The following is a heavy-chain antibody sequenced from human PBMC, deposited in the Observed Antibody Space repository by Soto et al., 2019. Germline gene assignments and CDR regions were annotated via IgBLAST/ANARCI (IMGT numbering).Heavy chain of an antibody. CDR3: ARGGIEQTLYYYYYMDV. CDR2: IIPILGIA. V-gene: IGHV1-69*02. J-gene: IGHJ6*03. D-gene: IGHD6-13*01. Sequence: SVKVSCKASGGTFSSYTISCVRQAPGQGLEWMGRIIPILGIANYAQKFQGRVTITADKSTSTAYMELSSLRSEDTAVYYCARGGIEQTLYYYYYMDVWGQGTTVTVSS. CDR1: GGTFSSYT.